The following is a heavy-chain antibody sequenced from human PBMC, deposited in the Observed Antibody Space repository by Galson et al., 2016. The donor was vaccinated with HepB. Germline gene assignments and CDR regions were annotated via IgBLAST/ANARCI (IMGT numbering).Heavy chain of an antibody. V-gene: IGHV4-61*02. CDR1: GGSISSGAYY. D-gene: IGHD2/OR15-2a*01. CDR2: VYSSGST. Sequence: TLSLTCTVSGGSISSGAYYWSWIRQPAGRGLEWIGRVYSSGSTNYNPSLKTRVTIPINTSKNQFSLRLSFVTAADTAVYYCARVSVLTSMETKSDAFDIWGQGTMVTVSS. CDR3: ARVSVLTSMETKSDAFDI. J-gene: IGHJ3*02.